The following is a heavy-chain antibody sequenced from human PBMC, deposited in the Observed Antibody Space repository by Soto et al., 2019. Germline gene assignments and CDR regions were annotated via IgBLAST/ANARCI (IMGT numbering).Heavy chain of an antibody. CDR2: IGTAGDT. D-gene: IGHD3-22*01. CDR3: ARGRADSSGYGDAFDI. CDR1: GFTFSSYD. V-gene: IGHV3-13*01. Sequence: EVQLVESGGGLVQPGGSLRLSCVASGFTFSSYDMHWVRQATGKGLEWVSAIGTAGDTYYPGSVKGRFTISRENAKNSLYLQMNSLRAGDTAVYYCARGRADSSGYGDAFDIWGQGTMVTVSS. J-gene: IGHJ3*02.